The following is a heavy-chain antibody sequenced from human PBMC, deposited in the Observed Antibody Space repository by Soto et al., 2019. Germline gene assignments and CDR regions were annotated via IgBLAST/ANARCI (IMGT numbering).Heavy chain of an antibody. CDR1: GGTFSSYT. CDR2: SIPMLGMS. J-gene: IGHJ4*02. CDR3: ATNYGSGSPPFDY. V-gene: IGHV1-69*02. Sequence: QVQLVQSGPEVKKPGSSVRVSCTASGGTFSSYTINWVRQVPGQGPEWMGRSIPMLGMSNYAQKFQGRVMMIADKPTNTVYMELRSLRSEDTAIYYCATNYGSGSPPFDYWRQGTLVTVSS. D-gene: IGHD3-10*01.